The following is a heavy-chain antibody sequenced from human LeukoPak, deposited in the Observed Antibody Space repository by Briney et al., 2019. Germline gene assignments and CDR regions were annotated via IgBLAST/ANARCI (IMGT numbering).Heavy chain of an antibody. Sequence: YDGSNKYYADSVKGRFTISRDNSKNTLYLQMNSLRAEDTAVYYCAKLYCSSTSCYDAFDIWGQGTMVTVSS. J-gene: IGHJ3*02. D-gene: IGHD2-2*01. CDR3: AKLYCSSTSCYDAFDI. CDR2: YDGSNK. V-gene: IGHV3-30*18.